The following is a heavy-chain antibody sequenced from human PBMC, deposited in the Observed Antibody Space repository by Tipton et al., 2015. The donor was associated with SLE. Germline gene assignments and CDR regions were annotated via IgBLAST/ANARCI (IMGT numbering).Heavy chain of an antibody. D-gene: IGHD4-17*01. CDR2: ISGSGGST. J-gene: IGHJ4*02. Sequence: SLRLSCVASGFTFSSYAMSWVRQAPGKGLEWVSAISGSGGSTYNADSVKGRVTISRDNSKNTLYLQMNSLRAEDTAVYYCAKAFDDYGDFIFDYWGQGTLVTVSS. CDR3: AKAFDDYGDFIFDY. V-gene: IGHV3-23*01. CDR1: GFTFSSYA.